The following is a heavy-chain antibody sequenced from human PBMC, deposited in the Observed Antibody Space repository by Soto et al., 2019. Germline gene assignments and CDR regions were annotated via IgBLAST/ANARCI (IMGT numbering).Heavy chain of an antibody. D-gene: IGHD3-10*01. CDR2: GGSGGSR. CDR3: VKFRGRAYPYYYMDV. CDR1: GFTFSTYG. V-gene: IGHV3-23*01. J-gene: IGHJ6*03. Sequence: GGSLRLSCVTSGFTFSTYGMTWVRQAPGKGLEWVSYGGSGGSRYYAESVKGRFTISRDNSKNTLSLEMNSLRAEDTATYYCVKFRGRAYPYYYMDVWGKGTTVTVSS.